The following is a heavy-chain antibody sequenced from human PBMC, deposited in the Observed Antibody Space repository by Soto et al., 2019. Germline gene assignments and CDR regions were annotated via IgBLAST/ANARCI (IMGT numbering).Heavy chain of an antibody. D-gene: IGHD1-26*01. Sequence: GGPLSLSCPASGVTCSIYEMNWGRQAPGKGLEWVSYISSSGSTIYYADSVKGRFTISRDNAKNSLYLQMNSLRAEDTAVYYCARRQWDYYYGMDVWGQGTTVTVSS. V-gene: IGHV3-48*03. CDR1: GVTCSIYE. CDR2: ISSSGSTI. CDR3: ARRQWDYYYGMDV. J-gene: IGHJ6*02.